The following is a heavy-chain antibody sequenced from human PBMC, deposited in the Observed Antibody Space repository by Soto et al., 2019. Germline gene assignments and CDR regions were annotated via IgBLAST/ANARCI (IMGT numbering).Heavy chain of an antibody. CDR2: IIPIFGTA. V-gene: IGHV1-69*01. CDR1: GGTFSSYA. J-gene: IGHJ6*02. CDR3: AIDSRDTMVRGVKNDMDV. Sequence: QVQLVQSGAEVKKPGSSVKVSCKASGGTFSSYAISWVRQAPGQGLEWMGGIIPIFGTANYAQKFQGRVTITADEYTSTAHMEVTSLRSEDTAVYYCAIDSRDTMVRGVKNDMDVWGQGTTDTVSS. D-gene: IGHD3-10*01.